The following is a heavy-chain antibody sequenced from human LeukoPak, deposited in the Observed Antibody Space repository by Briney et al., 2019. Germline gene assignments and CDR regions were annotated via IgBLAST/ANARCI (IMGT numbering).Heavy chain of an antibody. CDR3: ATNPGGYCSSTNCYGEAP. CDR2: INHSGST. Sequence: SETLSLTCAVYGGSFSGYYWSWIRQPPGKGLEWIGEINHSGSTNYNPSLKSRVTIPVDTSKIQFSLKMTSVTAADTAVYYCATNPGGYCSSTNCYGEAPWGQGTLVTVSS. CDR1: GGSFSGYY. D-gene: IGHD2-2*01. V-gene: IGHV4-34*01. J-gene: IGHJ5*02.